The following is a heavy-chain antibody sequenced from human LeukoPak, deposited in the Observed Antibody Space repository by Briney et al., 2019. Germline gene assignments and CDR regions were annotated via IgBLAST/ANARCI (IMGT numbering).Heavy chain of an antibody. CDR1: GFTFSDYY. J-gene: IGHJ6*03. V-gene: IGHV3-11*04. D-gene: IGHD3-10*01. CDR2: ISSSGSTI. Sequence: PGGSLRLSCAASGFTFSDYYMSWIRQAPGKGLEWVSYISSSGSTIYYADSVKGRFTISRDNAKNSLYLQMNSLRAEDTAVYYCARENVVRGPQGGDDYYYYMDVWGKGTTVTISS. CDR3: ARENVVRGPQGGDDYYYYMDV.